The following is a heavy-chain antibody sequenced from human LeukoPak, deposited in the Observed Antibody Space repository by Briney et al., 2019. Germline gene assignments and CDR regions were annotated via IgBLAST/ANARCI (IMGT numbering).Heavy chain of an antibody. CDR1: GFTISGHA. Sequence: GGSLRLSCVASGFTISGHAMSWVRQVPAKGLEWVSITVAGYSETHYADSVRGQFTISRDDSSNTLSLEMNSLRADDTGTYYCVKDFCRGGNCPFPFFDSWGQGTVVTVSS. CDR2: TVAGYSET. CDR3: VKDFCRGGNCPFPFFDS. V-gene: IGHV3-23*01. J-gene: IGHJ4*02. D-gene: IGHD4-23*01.